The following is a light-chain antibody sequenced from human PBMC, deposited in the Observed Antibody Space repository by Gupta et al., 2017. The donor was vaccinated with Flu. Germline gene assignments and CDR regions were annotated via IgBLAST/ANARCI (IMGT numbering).Light chain of an antibody. CDR3: HQYGSSLIP. Sequence: GERATLACRASQSVSTRSVAWYQQIPGQAPRLLIYGASARATGIPDRFSGSGSGTDFALTISRLEAEDFAVYYCHQYGSSLIPFGQGTRLAI. CDR1: QSVSTRS. J-gene: IGKJ5*01. CDR2: GAS. V-gene: IGKV3-20*01.